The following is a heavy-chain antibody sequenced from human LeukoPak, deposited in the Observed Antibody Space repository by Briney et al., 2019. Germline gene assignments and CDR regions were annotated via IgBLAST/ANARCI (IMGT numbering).Heavy chain of an antibody. CDR2: IYHSGST. Sequence: KSSETLSLTCSVSGGSMSSYYWSWIRQSPGKGLEWIGYIYHSGSTDYNSPLKSRVTISEDTSKKQFSLKVSSVTAADTAVYYCARGIYYYGSGSFRLRLDAFDIWGQGTMVTVSS. CDR3: ARGIYYYGSGSFRLRLDAFDI. J-gene: IGHJ3*02. D-gene: IGHD3-10*01. CDR1: GGSMSSYY. V-gene: IGHV4-59*01.